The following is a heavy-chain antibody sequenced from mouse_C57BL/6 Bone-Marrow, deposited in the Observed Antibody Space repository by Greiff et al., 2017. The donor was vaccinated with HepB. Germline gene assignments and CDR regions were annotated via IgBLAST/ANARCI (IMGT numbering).Heavy chain of an antibody. D-gene: IGHD2-3*01. V-gene: IGHV5-16*01. J-gene: IGHJ2*01. Sequence: EVNVVESEGGLVQPGSSMKLSCTASGFTFSDYYMAWVRQVPEKGLEWVANINYDGSSTYYLDSLKSRFIISRDNAKNILYLQMSSLKSEDTATYYCARVYALYYFDYWGQGTTLTVSS. CDR2: INYDGSST. CDR1: GFTFSDYY. CDR3: ARVYALYYFDY.